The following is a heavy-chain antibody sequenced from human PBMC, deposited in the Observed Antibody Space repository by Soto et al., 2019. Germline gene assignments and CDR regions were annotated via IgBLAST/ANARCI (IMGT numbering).Heavy chain of an antibody. CDR1: GYSFSDYD. Sequence: ASVKVSCRASGYSFSDYDINWVRQATGQGPEWMGWMNPNSGNTGYAQKFQGRVTMTRNTSINTAYMELSSLGSEDTAVYYCARDNRYNWNDEGWFDPWGQGTRVTV. D-gene: IGHD1-20*01. J-gene: IGHJ5*02. CDR2: MNPNSGNT. CDR3: ARDNRYNWNDEGWFDP. V-gene: IGHV1-8*01.